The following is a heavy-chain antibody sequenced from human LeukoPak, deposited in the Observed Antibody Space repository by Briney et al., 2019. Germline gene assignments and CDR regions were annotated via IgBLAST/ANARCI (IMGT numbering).Heavy chain of an antibody. D-gene: IGHD2-2*01. J-gene: IGHJ4*02. Sequence: ASVKVSCKASGYTFTGYYMHWVRQAPGQGLEWMALINPNSGGTYYAQNFHDRITMTRDTSISTAYMELSRLRSDDTAIYYCARANALYCSSTSCLFYYWGQGTLVTVSS. V-gene: IGHV1-2*02. CDR2: INPNSGGT. CDR3: ARANALYCSSTSCLFYY. CDR1: GYTFTGYY.